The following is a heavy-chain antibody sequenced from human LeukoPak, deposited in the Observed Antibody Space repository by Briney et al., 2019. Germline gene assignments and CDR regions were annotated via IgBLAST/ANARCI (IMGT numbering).Heavy chain of an antibody. CDR3: ATTNGDSLYFDY. CDR2: IYYSGST. J-gene: IGHJ4*02. CDR1: GGSISSSSYY. V-gene: IGHV4-39*07. Sequence: SETLSLTCTVSGGSISSSSYYWGWIHQPPGKGLEWIGSIYYSGSTYYNPSLKSRVTISLDTSKNQFSLKLSSVTAADTALYHCATTNGDSLYFDYWGQGTLVTVSS. D-gene: IGHD4-17*01.